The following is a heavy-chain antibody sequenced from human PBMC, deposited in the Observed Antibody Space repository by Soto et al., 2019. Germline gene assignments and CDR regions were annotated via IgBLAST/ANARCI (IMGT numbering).Heavy chain of an antibody. D-gene: IGHD2-21*02. CDR3: AKDDCGSDCYSGPDF. J-gene: IGHJ4*02. V-gene: IGHV3-23*01. CDR2: ISGGGGRT. Sequence: EVQLLESGGGLVQPGGSLRLSCAASGFTFSAYSMNWVRQARGRGLEWVSSISGGGGRTYYADSVKGRFTIPRDNSENTLDLQMNNLRAEDTAVYYRAKDDCGSDCYSGPDFWGEGTLVTVSS. CDR1: GFTFSAYS.